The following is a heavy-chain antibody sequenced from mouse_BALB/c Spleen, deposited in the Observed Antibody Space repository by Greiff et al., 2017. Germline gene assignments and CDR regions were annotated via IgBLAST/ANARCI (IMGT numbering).Heavy chain of an antibody. Sequence: QVQLQQSGPGLVAPSQSLSITCTVSGFSLTSYGVHWVRQPPGKGLEWLGVIWAGGSTNYNSALMSRLSISKDNSKSQVFLKMNSLQTDDTAMYYCARESSLRQMAMDYWGQGTSVTVS. CDR1: GFSLTSYG. J-gene: IGHJ4*01. V-gene: IGHV2-9*02. CDR3: ARESSLRQMAMDY. D-gene: IGHD2-12*01. CDR2: IWAGGST.